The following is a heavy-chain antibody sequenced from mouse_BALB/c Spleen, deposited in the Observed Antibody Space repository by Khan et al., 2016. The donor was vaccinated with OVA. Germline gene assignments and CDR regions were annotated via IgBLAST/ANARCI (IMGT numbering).Heavy chain of an antibody. CDR2: ISSGGSYT. J-gene: IGHJ2*01. CDR3: ARQAGYYGSSSYFAY. Sequence: EVELVESGGDLVKPGGSLKLSCAASGFTFSSYGMSWVRQTPDKRLEWVATISSGGSYTFSPDSVKGRFTISRDNAKNTLYLQMSSLKSEDTAMYYCARQAGYYGSSSYFAYWGQGTALTVSS. CDR1: GFTFSSYG. V-gene: IGHV5-6*01. D-gene: IGHD1-1*01.